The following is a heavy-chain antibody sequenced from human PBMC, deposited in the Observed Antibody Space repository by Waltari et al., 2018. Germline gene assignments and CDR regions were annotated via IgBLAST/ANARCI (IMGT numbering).Heavy chain of an antibody. V-gene: IGHV3-74*01. CDR1: GFTYSMYW. CDR2: SDSERSST. D-gene: IGHD4-17*01. CDR3: ARGARRTTVTTGWWYFDL. J-gene: IGHJ2*01. Sequence: EVQLVESGGGLVQPGGSLRLSCAASGFTYSMYWMHWVRQAPGKGLVVGSRSDSERSSTSYADSVKGRFTISKDTAKNTVYLQMNSLRAEDTAIYYCARGARRTTVTTGWWYFDLWGRGTLVTVSS.